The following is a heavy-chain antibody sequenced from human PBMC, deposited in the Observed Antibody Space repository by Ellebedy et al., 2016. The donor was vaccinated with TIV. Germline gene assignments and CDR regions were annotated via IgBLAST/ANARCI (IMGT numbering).Heavy chain of an antibody. D-gene: IGHD4-17*01. V-gene: IGHV3-66*01. CDR2: IYGGGST. Sequence: GGSLRLSCAVSGVTLSSYSMSWVRQAPGKGLEWVSLIYGGGSTYYADSVKGRFTISRDTSKNTLYLHMNSLRADDTALYYCAGRNSGDYPYFDFWGQGALVTVSS. CDR1: GVTLSSYS. CDR3: AGRNSGDYPYFDF. J-gene: IGHJ4*02.